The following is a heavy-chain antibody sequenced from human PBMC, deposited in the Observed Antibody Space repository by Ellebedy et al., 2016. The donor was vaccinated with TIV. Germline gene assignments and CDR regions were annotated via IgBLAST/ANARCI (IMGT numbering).Heavy chain of an antibody. D-gene: IGHD3-9*01. V-gene: IGHV3-23*01. CDR1: GFTSSNYA. J-gene: IGHJ4*02. CDR2: IGPRSDYK. CDR3: AKELVSRDSLNFDY. Sequence: PGGSLRLSCAASGFTSSNYAMAWVRPAPGKWLVWVSAIGPRSDYKFYADSVKGRITISRDNSENTLFLQMHSLRGEDTAVYYCAKELVSRDSLNFDYWGQGVLVTVSS.